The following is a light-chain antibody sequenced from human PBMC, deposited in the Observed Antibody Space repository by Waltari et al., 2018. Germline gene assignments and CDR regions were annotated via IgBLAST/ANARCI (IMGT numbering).Light chain of an antibody. Sequence: LTQSPGTLSLSPGERVTITCRASQGISNYLAWYQQKPGKAPKLLIYAASTLQSGVPSRVSGSGSGTDFTLTISSLQPEDFATYYCQQLNSYQWTFGQGTKVEIK. CDR1: QGISNY. V-gene: IGKV1-9*01. CDR2: AAS. CDR3: QQLNSYQWT. J-gene: IGKJ1*01.